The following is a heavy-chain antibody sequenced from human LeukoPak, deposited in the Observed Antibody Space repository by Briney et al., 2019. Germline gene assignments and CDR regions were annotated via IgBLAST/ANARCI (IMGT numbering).Heavy chain of an antibody. V-gene: IGHV3-23*01. J-gene: IGHJ4*02. CDR2: ITGSGSNT. CDR3: AKDALPYRYFDQ. D-gene: IGHD1-14*01. CDR1: GFTFDDYG. Sequence: GGSLRLSCAASGFTFDDYGMSWVRQAPGKGLEWVSSITGSGSNTFNADSVKGRFTISRDNSKNTLYLQMNGLTAEDTAIYYCAKDALPYRYFDQWGQGTLVTVSS.